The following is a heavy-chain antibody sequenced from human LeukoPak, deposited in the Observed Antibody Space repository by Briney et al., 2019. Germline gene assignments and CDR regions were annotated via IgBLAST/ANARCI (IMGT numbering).Heavy chain of an antibody. V-gene: IGHV3-23*01. Sequence: GGSLRLSCAISGFIFNTNGMNWVRQSPGQGLEWLATFACGDESTYYSDSVKGRFAISGDNSKNTVFLHMNSLRVEDTAVYYCARGVYWSLDYWGQGTPVTVSS. CDR3: ARGVYWSLDY. J-gene: IGHJ4*02. CDR2: FACGDEST. CDR1: GFIFNTNG. D-gene: IGHD1-1*01.